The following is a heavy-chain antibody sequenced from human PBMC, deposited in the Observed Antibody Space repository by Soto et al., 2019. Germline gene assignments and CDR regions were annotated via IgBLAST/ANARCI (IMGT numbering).Heavy chain of an antibody. CDR1: GGSISYKYYH. CDR2: IHYSGSI. D-gene: IGHD2-21*02. J-gene: IGHJ6*02. Sequence: QVQLQQSGPGLVKPSQTMSLTCTVSGGSISYKYYHWTWIRQSPGKGLEWIGYIHYSGSIIYNPSFKSRVTVSVDTSKNQFSLQLSSVTAADTAVYFFAGEDEGGDRDYYGLDVWGQGTTVTVSS. V-gene: IGHV4-30-4*08. CDR3: AGEDEGGDRDYYGLDV.